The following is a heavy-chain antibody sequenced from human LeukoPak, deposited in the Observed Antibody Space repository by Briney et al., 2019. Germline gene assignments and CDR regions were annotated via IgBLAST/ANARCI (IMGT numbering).Heavy chain of an antibody. CDR1: GFTFSSYN. Sequence: PGGSLRLSCAASGFTFSSYNMNWVRQAPGKGLEWVSTTSTSSSYIYYADSVKGRFTISRDNGKNSLYLQMRSLRAEDTAVYYCARSKVAGTSDYWGQGTLVAVSS. CDR3: ARSKVAGTSDY. J-gene: IGHJ4*02. V-gene: IGHV3-21*01. CDR2: TSTSSSYI. D-gene: IGHD6-19*01.